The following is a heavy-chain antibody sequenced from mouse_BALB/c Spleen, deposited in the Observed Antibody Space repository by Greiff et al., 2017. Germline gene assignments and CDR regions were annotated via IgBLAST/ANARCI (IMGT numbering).Heavy chain of an antibody. V-gene: IGHV5-9-4*01. CDR1: GFTFSSYA. CDR2: ISSGGSYT. CDR3: ARAATPASYAMDY. J-gene: IGHJ4*01. Sequence: EVQLVESGGGLVKPGGSLKLSCAASGFTFSSYAMSWVRQSPEKRLEWVAEISSGGSYTYYPDTVTGRFTISRDNAKNTLYLEMSSLRSEDTAMYYCARAATPASYAMDYWGQGTSVTVSS. D-gene: IGHD6-1*01.